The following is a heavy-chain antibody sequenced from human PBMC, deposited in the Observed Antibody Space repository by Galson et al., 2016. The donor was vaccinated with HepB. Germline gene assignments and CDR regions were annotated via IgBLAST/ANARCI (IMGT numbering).Heavy chain of an antibody. J-gene: IGHJ3*02. V-gene: IGHV3-23*01. CDR2: LSDGGDTT. CDR3: ARDGELGGSYYGRDFDI. CDR1: GFTFSNSA. D-gene: IGHD1-26*01. Sequence: SLRLSCAASGFTFSNSAMTWVRQAPGKGLEWMSTLSDGGDTTYYADSVKGRFTISRDNAKNSLYLQMNSLRAEDTALYYCARDGELGGSYYGRDFDIWGQGTMVTVSS.